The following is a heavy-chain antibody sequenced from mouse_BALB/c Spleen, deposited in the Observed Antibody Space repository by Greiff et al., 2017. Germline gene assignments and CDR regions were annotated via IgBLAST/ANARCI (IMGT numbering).Heavy chain of an antibody. D-gene: IGHD4-1*01. CDR2: ISSGGGST. J-gene: IGHJ4*01. Sequence: DVKLVESGGGLVKPGGSLKLSCAASGFAFSSYDMSWVRQTPEKRLEWVAYISSGGGSTYYPDTVKGRFTISRDNAKNTLYLQMSSLKSEDTAMYYCARDWDDYAMDYWGQGTSVTVSS. CDR3: ARDWDDYAMDY. V-gene: IGHV5-12-1*01. CDR1: GFAFSSYD.